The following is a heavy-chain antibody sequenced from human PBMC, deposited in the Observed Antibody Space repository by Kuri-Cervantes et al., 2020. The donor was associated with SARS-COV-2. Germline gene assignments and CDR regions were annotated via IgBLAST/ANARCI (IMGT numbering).Heavy chain of an antibody. D-gene: IGHD3-22*01. V-gene: IGHV3-7*01. J-gene: IGHJ4*02. CDR1: GFTFSSYW. CDR3: ARDTDSDYYDSSGHYYFDY. CDR2: IKQDGSEK. Sequence: GESLKISCAASGFTFSSYWMSWVRQAPGKGLEWVANIKQDGSEKYYVDSVKGRFTISRDNAKNSLYLQMNSLRAEDTAVYYCARDTDSDYYDSSGHYYFDYWGQGTLVTVSS.